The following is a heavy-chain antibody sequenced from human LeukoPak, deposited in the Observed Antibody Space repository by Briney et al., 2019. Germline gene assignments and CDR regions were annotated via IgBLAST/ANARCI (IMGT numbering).Heavy chain of an antibody. Sequence: GGSLRLSCAASGFTFSSYGMHWVRQAPGKGLEWVAVIWYDGSNKYYADSVKGRFTISRDNSKNTLYLQMNSLRAEDTAVYYCARDLQNWNHKNWFDPWGQGTLVTVSS. D-gene: IGHD1-14*01. CDR1: GFTFSSYG. CDR3: ARDLQNWNHKNWFDP. CDR2: IWYDGSNK. J-gene: IGHJ5*02. V-gene: IGHV3-33*01.